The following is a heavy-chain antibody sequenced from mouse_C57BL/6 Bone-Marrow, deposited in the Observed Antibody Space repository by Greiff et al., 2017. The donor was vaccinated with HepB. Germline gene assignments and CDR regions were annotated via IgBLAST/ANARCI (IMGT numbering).Heavy chain of an antibody. CDR1: GFNIKDDY. J-gene: IGHJ3*01. Sequence: VQLQQSGAELVRPGASVKLSCTASGFNIKDDYMHWVKQRPEQGLEWIGWIDPENGDTEYASNFQGKATITADTSSNTAYLQLSSLTSEDTAVYYCTSYSSWFAYWGQGTLVTVSA. CDR2: IDPENGDT. D-gene: IGHD2-12*01. V-gene: IGHV14-4*01. CDR3: TSYSSWFAY.